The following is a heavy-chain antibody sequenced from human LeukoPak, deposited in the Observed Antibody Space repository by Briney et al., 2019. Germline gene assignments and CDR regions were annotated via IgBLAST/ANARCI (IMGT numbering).Heavy chain of an antibody. CDR1: GFTVSSNY. CDR2: IYSGGST. Sequence: GGSLRLSCAASGFTVSSNYMSWVRQAPGKGLEWVSIIYSGGSTFYADSVKGRFTISRDNSKNTLYLQMNSLRAEDTAVYYCARGHSIEPYYYYYYMDVWGKGTTVTVSS. D-gene: IGHD4-11*01. CDR3: ARGHSIEPYYYYYYMDV. V-gene: IGHV3-53*01. J-gene: IGHJ6*03.